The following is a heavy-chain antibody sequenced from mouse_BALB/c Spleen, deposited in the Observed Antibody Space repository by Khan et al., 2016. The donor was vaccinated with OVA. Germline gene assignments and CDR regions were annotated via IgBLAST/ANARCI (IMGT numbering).Heavy chain of an antibody. CDR1: GYSFTGYN. J-gene: IGHJ2*01. CDR3: ARGYGNYVRYYFDY. CDR2: IDPNYGGA. D-gene: IGHD2-10*02. V-gene: IGHV1-39*01. Sequence: EVKLMESGPELEKPGASVKISCKASGYSFTGYNMNWVKQSNGKSLEWIGNIDPNYGGATYNQKFKGKATLTVDKSSSTAYMQLKSLTSEDSAVYYCARGYGNYVRYYFDYWGQGTTLTVSS.